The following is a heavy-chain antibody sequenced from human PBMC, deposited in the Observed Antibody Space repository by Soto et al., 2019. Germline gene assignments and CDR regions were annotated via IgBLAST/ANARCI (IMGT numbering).Heavy chain of an antibody. CDR3: AKDGGANSSWAEYFDY. D-gene: IGHD6-13*01. J-gene: IGHJ4*02. CDR2: ISYDGSNK. V-gene: IGHV3-30*18. CDR1: GFTFSSYG. Sequence: GGSLRLSCAASGFTFSSYGMHWVRQAPGKGLEWVAVISYDGSNKYYADSVKGRFTISRDNSKNTLYLQMNSLRAEDTAVYYCAKDGGANSSWAEYFDYWGQGTLVTVSS.